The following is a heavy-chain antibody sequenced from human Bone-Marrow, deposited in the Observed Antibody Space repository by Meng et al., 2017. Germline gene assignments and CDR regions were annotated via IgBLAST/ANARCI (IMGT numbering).Heavy chain of an antibody. V-gene: IGHV4-4*02. Sequence: LRGSGPGLGKPSGTLSLTCGVSGGSISSSNWWSWVRQPPGKGLEWIGEIYHSGSTNYNPSLKSRVTISVDTSKNQFSLKLSSVTAADTAVYYCARGPLSAAGTMGYFQHWGQGTLVTVSS. J-gene: IGHJ1*01. CDR1: GGSISSSNW. D-gene: IGHD6-13*01. CDR2: IYHSGST. CDR3: ARGPLSAAGTMGYFQH.